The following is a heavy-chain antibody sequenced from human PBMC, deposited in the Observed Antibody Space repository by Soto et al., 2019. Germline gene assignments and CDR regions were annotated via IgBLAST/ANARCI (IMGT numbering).Heavy chain of an antibody. J-gene: IGHJ4*02. CDR3: ARDDPYSSLDY. V-gene: IGHV4-30-4*01. CDR1: GGSISSGDYY. D-gene: IGHD6-13*01. CDR2: IYYSGST. Sequence: SEALSLTCTDSGGSISSGDYYWSWIRQPPGKGLEWIGYIYYSGSTYYNPSLKSRVTISVDTSKNQFSLKLSSVTAADTAVYYCARDDPYSSLDYWGQGTLVTVSS.